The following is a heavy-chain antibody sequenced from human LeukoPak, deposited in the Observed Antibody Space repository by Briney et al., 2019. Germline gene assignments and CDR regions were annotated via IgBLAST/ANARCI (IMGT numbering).Heavy chain of an antibody. CDR1: GGTFDNYG. CDR3: ATTKGGIIELWKRFHFYYMDV. J-gene: IGHJ6*03. Sequence: ASVKVSCKASGGTFDNYGISWVQQAPGQGLEWMGGIIPLFGTTNYAQKFQGRVTITTDESTSTAYMELSSLRSDDTAFYYCATTKGGIIELWKRFHFYYMDVWGKGTTVTVSS. D-gene: IGHD1-1*01. CDR2: IIPLFGTT. V-gene: IGHV1-69*05.